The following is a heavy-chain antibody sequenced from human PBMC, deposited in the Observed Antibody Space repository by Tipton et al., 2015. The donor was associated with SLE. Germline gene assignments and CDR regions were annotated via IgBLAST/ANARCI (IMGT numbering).Heavy chain of an antibody. D-gene: IGHD1-7*01. V-gene: IGHV3-11*04. J-gene: IGHJ3*02. Sequence: SLRLSCAASGFTFSDYYMSWICQAPGKGLEWVSYISSSGSSTYYADSVKGRFNIYRDNAKNSLYLQTNSLRAEDTAVYYCAREGSITGTTGAFDIWGQGTMVTVSS. CDR3: AREGSITGTTGAFDI. CDR1: GFTFSDYY. CDR2: ISSSGSST.